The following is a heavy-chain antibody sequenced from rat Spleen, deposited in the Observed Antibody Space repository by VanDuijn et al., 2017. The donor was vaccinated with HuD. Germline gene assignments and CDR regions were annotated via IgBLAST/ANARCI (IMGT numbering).Heavy chain of an antibody. CDR1: GFTFRNYG. Sequence: EVQLVESGGGLVQPGRSLKLSCASSGFTFRNYGMHWIRQAPGKGLEWVASITNASGRTYYSDSVRGRFTISRENAENTVYLQMNTLRSEDTATYYCAKDGYYSSFDYWGQGVMVTVSS. CDR3: AKDGYYSSFDY. D-gene: IGHD1-2*01. J-gene: IGHJ2*01. CDR2: ITNASGRT. V-gene: IGHV5-19*01.